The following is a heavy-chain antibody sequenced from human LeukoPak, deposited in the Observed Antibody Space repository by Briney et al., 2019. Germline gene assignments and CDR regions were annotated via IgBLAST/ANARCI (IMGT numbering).Heavy chain of an antibody. V-gene: IGHV1-18*01. CDR2: ISAYNGNT. D-gene: IGHD3-10*01. Sequence: ASVKVSCKASGYTFTSYGISWVRQAPGQGLEWMGWISAYNGNTNYARKLQGRVTMTTDTSTSTAYMELGSLRSDDTAVYYCARVTEYYYGSGSYYRWIRDFDYWGQGTLVTVSS. CDR3: ARVTEYYYGSGSYYRWIRDFDY. CDR1: GYTFTSYG. J-gene: IGHJ4*02.